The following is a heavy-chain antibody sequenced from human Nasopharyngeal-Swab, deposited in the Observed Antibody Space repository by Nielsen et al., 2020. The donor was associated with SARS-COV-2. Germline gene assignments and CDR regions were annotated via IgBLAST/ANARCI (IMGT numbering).Heavy chain of an antibody. D-gene: IGHD2-2*01. CDR2: IRSEANGGTA. V-gene: IGHV3-49*04. Sequence: GESLKISCPTSGFTFGDYAMSWVRQAPGKGLEWVGFIRSEANGGTAEYAVSVEGRFSISRDDSKSIAYLQMNSLKTEDTAVYYCTGYSTIFYWGQGTLVTVSS. J-gene: IGHJ4*02. CDR3: TGYSTIFY. CDR1: GFTFGDYA.